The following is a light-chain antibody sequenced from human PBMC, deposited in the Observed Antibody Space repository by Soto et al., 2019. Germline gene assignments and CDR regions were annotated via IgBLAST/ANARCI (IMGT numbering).Light chain of an antibody. V-gene: IGKV3-20*01. CDR3: QQYGSSPRT. J-gene: IGKJ1*01. CDR2: GAS. Sequence: EIVLTQSPGTLSLSPGERATLSCRASQSVSSNSLAWYQQRPGQAPRLLIYGASSRATGIPDRFSGSGSGTHFTITISSMEPEDFAVYYCQQYGSSPRTFGQGTKVEIK. CDR1: QSVSSNS.